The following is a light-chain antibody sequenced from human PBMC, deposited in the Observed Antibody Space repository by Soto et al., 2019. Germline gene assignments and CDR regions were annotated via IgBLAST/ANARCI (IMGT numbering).Light chain of an antibody. CDR3: QQYHSPPQT. CDR1: QSVLYSPNNKNY. V-gene: IGKV4-1*01. CDR2: WAS. Sequence: DIVMTQSPASLAVSLGERATINCKSSQSVLYSPNNKNYLAWYQQKPGQPPKLLVYWASTRESGVPDRFSGSGSGTDFTLTINSLQAEDVAVYYCQQYHSPPQTFGQGTKVEIK. J-gene: IGKJ1*01.